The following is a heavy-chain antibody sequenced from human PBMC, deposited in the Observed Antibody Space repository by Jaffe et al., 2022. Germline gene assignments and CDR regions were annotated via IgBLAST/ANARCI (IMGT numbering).Heavy chain of an antibody. J-gene: IGHJ4*02. D-gene: IGHD3-10*01. CDR3: AKVGDYYGSGSALDY. CDR2: IRYDGSNK. CDR1: GFTFSSYG. Sequence: QVQLVESGGGVVQPGGSLRLSCAASGFTFSSYGMHWVRQAPGKGLEWVAFIRYDGSNKYYADSVKGRFTISRDNSKNTLYLQMNSLRAEDTAVYYCAKVGDYYGSGSALDYWGQGTLVTVSS. V-gene: IGHV3-30*02.